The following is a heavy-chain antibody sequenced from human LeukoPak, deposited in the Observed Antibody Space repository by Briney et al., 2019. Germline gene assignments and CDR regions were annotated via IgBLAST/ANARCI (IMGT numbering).Heavy chain of an antibody. V-gene: IGHV4-39*07. CDR1: GGSISRRSYY. CDR2: INHSGST. J-gene: IGHJ4*02. Sequence: SETLSLTCTVSGGSISRRSYYWGWIRQPPGKGLEWIGEINHSGSTNYNPSLKSRVTISVDTSKNQFSLKLSSVTAADTAVYYCARGTAHFYFDYWGQGTLVTVSS. D-gene: IGHD4-17*01. CDR3: ARGTAHFYFDY.